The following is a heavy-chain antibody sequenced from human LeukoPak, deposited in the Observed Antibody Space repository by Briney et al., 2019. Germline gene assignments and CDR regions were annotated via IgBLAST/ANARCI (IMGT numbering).Heavy chain of an antibody. V-gene: IGHV3-23*01. D-gene: IGHD1-26*01. J-gene: IGHJ3*02. CDR1: GFTFSSYA. Sequence: GGSLRLSCAASGFTFSSYAMSWVHQAPGKGLEWVSAISGSGGSTYYADSVKGRFTISRDNSKNTLYLQMNSLRAEDTAVYYCAKGSGSYSMEXXXDIWGQGTMVTVSS. CDR2: ISGSGGST. CDR3: AKGSGSYSMEXXXDI.